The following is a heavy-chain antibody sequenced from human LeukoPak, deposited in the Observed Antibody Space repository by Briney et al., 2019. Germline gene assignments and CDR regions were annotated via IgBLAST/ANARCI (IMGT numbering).Heavy chain of an antibody. CDR1: GFTFSSYG. CDR3: AGSYGSGSFDY. D-gene: IGHD3-10*01. V-gene: IGHV3-23*01. J-gene: IGHJ4*02. Sequence: GGSLRLSCAASGFTFSSYGMSWVRQAPGKGLEWVSAISGSGGSTYYADSVKGRLTISRDNSKNTLYLQMNSLRAEDTAVYYCAGSYGSGSFDYWGQGTLVTVSS. CDR2: ISGSGGST.